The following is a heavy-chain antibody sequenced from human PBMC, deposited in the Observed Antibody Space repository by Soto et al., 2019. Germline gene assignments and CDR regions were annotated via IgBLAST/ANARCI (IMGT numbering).Heavy chain of an antibody. CDR2: ISYDGSNK. CDR3: ARETRTDYDILTGYSAIVY. J-gene: IGHJ4*02. CDR1: GFTFSSYA. V-gene: IGHV3-30-3*01. Sequence: QVQLVESGGGVVQPGRSLRLSCAASGFTFSSYAMHWVRQAPGKGLEWVAVISYDGSNKYYADSVKGRFTISRDNSKKTLYLQMNSLIAEDTAVHYCARETRTDYDILTGYSAIVYWGQGTLVTVSS. D-gene: IGHD3-9*01.